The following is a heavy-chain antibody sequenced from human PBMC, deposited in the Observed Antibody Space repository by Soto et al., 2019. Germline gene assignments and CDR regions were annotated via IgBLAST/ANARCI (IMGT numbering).Heavy chain of an antibody. J-gene: IGHJ6*02. D-gene: IGHD6-6*01. CDR2: IIPMFGTT. CDR3: ARENSIESLSDYYGMEV. CDR1: GGTFTGNP. Sequence: AVEVSCKASGGTFTGNPISWVGQAAGRGLEGMGGIIPMFGTTNYAQKFQGRVTITADESTTTAYMELNSLRSDDTAVYYCARENSIESLSDYYGMEVWGQGTTVTVSS. V-gene: IGHV1-69*13.